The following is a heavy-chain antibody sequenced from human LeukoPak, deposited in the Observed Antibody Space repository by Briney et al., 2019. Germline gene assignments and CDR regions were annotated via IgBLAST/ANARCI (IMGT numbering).Heavy chain of an antibody. CDR1: AFTFSSYW. CDR3: ARGGYSSSWYISRDY. D-gene: IGHD6-13*01. CDR2: IKEDGSEK. Sequence: GGSLRLSCAASAFTFSSYWMTWVRQAPGKGLEWVANIKEDGSEKYYVDSVKGRFTISRDNAKNPLYLQMNSLRAEDTAVYYCARGGYSSSWYISRDYWGQGTLVTVSS. V-gene: IGHV3-7*01. J-gene: IGHJ4*02.